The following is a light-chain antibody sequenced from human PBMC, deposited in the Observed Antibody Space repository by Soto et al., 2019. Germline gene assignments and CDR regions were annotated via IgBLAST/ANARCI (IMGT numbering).Light chain of an antibody. CDR3: LSYAGNHIYV. CDR1: SSDVGGYNF. J-gene: IGLJ1*01. Sequence: QSVLTQPPSASGSPGQSVAISCTLTSSDVGGYNFVSWYQQHPGKAPKLMIYEVTKRPSGVPDRFSGSKSGNTASLTVSGLQAEDEADYYCLSYAGNHIYVFGSGTKV. CDR2: EVT. V-gene: IGLV2-8*01.